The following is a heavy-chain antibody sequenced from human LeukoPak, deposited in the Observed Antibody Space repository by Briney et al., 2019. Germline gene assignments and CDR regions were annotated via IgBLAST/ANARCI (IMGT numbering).Heavy chain of an antibody. J-gene: IGHJ4*02. CDR3: AKDHVAGRLKYYFDY. Sequence: GGSLRLSCAASGFTFSSYAMSWVRQAPGKGLEWVSAISGSGGSTYHADSVKGRFTISRDNSKNTLYLQMNSLRAEDTAVYYCAKDHVAGRLKYYFDYWGQGTLVTVSS. D-gene: IGHD6-19*01. V-gene: IGHV3-23*01. CDR2: ISGSGGST. CDR1: GFTFSSYA.